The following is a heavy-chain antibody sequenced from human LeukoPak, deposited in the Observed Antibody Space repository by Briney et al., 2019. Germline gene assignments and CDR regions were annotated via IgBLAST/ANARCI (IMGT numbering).Heavy chain of an antibody. CDR2: INKDGSEE. CDR3: ATYDNWVAGNV. V-gene: IGHV3-7*01. J-gene: IGHJ6*01. Sequence: GGSLRLSCAASEFMFSDYWMSWVRQAPGKGPEWVASINKDGSEEYYADSVKGRFTVSRDNAKNSLFLQMNNLRVEDTAIYYCATYDNWVAGNVWGQGTTVSVSS. D-gene: IGHD1-1*01. CDR1: EFMFSDYW.